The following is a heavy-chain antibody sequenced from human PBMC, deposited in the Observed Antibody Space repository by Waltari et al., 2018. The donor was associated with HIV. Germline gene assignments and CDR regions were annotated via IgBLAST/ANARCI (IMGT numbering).Heavy chain of an antibody. V-gene: IGHV1-2*02. D-gene: IGHD2-21*01. CDR3: ARGDHNFYGSGGYGDVLDV. CDR2: SNTQTGGT. CDR1: EYVFTENF. J-gene: IGHJ1*01. Sequence: QARLEQSGAGRGKPGAAVEVPCKASEYVFTENFIKWLRQGPGRGLQWLGFSNTQTGGTIVAQKFEGRITMTSDTSITTGFMQLTGLRSDDTAVYYCARGDHNFYGSGGYGDVLDVWGPGTLVTVSS.